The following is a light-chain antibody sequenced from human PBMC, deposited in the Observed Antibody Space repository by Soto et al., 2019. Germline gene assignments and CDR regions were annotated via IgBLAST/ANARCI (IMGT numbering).Light chain of an antibody. CDR2: GAS. J-gene: IGKJ1*01. Sequence: VVLTHSPCTLSLSPVERATLSFMASQTVSSSYLACYQQKPGQAPRLLIYGASSSATGIPDRFSGSGSGTDFTLTISRLEPEDFAVYYCQQYGSSRTFGQGTKVDI. CDR3: QQYGSSRT. CDR1: QTVSSSY. V-gene: IGKV3-20*01.